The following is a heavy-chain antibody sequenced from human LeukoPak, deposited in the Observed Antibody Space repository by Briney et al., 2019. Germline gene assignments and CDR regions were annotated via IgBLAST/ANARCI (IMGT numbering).Heavy chain of an antibody. D-gene: IGHD3-22*01. Sequence: SVKVSCKASGGTFSSYDISWVRQAPGQGLEWIGRIIPIFGTANYAQKFQGRVTITTDESTSTAYMELSSLRSEDTAVYYCARNYYYDSSGPSGDNWFDPWGQGTLVTVSS. CDR1: GGTFSSYD. CDR3: ARNYYYDSSGPSGDNWFDP. V-gene: IGHV1-69*05. J-gene: IGHJ5*02. CDR2: IIPIFGTA.